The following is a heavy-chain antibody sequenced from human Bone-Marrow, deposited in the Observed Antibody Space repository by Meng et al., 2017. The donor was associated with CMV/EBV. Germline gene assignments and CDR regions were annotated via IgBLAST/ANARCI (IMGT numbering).Heavy chain of an antibody. CDR3: ASPNSGSYNYYGMEV. CDR2: INPSGGST. Sequence: ASVKVSCKASGYTFTSYYMHWVRQAPGQGLEWMGIINPSGGSTSYAQKFQGRVTMTRDTSTSTVYMELSSLRSEDTAVYYCASPNSGSYNYYGMEVWGQGTMVTVSS. CDR1: GYTFTSYY. D-gene: IGHD1-26*01. V-gene: IGHV1-46*01. J-gene: IGHJ6*02.